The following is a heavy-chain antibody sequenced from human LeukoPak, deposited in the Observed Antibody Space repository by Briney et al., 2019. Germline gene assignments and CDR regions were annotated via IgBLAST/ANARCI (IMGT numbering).Heavy chain of an antibody. D-gene: IGHD3-10*01. J-gene: IGHJ4*02. CDR2: INHSGST. CDR3: ARLGRLLWFGELLYPPYFDY. CDR1: GGSFSGYY. Sequence: PSETLSLTCAVYGGSFSGYYWSWIRQPPGKGLEWIGEINHSGSTNYNPSLKSRVTISVDTSKNQFSLKLSSVTAADTAVYYCARLGRLLWFGELLYPPYFDYWGQGTLVTVSS. V-gene: IGHV4-34*01.